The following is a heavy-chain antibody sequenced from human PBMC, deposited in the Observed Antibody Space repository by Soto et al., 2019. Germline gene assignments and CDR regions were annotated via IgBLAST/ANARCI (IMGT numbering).Heavy chain of an antibody. CDR1: GFTVSSNY. J-gene: IGHJ4*02. CDR2: IYSGGST. CDR3: ARITGGMFDY. D-gene: IGHD3-16*01. Sequence: EVQLVESGGGLVQPGGSLRLSCAASGFTVSSNYMSWVRQAPGKVLEWVSVIYSGGSTYYADSVKGRFTISRDDSKNTLYLQMNSLRAEDKAVYYCARITGGMFDYWGEGTLVTVSS. V-gene: IGHV3-66*01.